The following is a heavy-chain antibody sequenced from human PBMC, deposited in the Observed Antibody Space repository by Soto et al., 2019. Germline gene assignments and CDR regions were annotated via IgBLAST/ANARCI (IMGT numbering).Heavy chain of an antibody. CDR1: GVSISSGDFY. V-gene: IGHV4-30-4*01. D-gene: IGHD3-10*01. CDR2: IYYTGSP. J-gene: IGHJ4*02. CDR3: ARATWGLVRFGALAN. Sequence: QVQLQESGPGLVKPSQTLSLTCTVSGVSISSGDFYWSWIRQPPGKGLEWIGYIYYTGSPYYNPSLKSRITIPIDTSTNQYALNLSSVTAADTAVYDCARATWGLVRFGALANWGQGTLVTVSS.